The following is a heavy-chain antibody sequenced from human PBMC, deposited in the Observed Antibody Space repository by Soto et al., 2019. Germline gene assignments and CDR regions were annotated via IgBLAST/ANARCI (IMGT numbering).Heavy chain of an antibody. CDR3: AKVNDYGDKRGPFDY. CDR2: ISGSGGST. D-gene: IGHD4-17*01. Sequence: GGSLRLSCAASGFTFSSYAMSWVRQAPGKGLEWVSAISGSGGSTYYADSVKGRFTISRDNSKNTLYLQMNSLRAEDTAVYYCAKVNDYGDKRGPFDYWGQGTLVTVSS. J-gene: IGHJ4*02. V-gene: IGHV3-23*01. CDR1: GFTFSSYA.